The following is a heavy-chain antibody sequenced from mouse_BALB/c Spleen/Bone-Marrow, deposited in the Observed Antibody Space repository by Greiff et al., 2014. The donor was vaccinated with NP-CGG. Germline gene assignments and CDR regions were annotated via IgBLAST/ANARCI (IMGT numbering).Heavy chain of an antibody. Sequence: QVQLQQSGAELARPGASVKLSCKASGYTFTDYYINWVIQRTGQGLEWIGEIYPGSGETYYNEKFKGKATLTADKSSSTAYMHLSSLTPEDSAVYFCTRDHYGNYEGFDYWGQGTLVTVSA. CDR2: IYPGSGET. J-gene: IGHJ3*01. D-gene: IGHD2-1*01. CDR3: TRDHYGNYEGFDY. CDR1: GYTFTDYY. V-gene: IGHV1-77*01.